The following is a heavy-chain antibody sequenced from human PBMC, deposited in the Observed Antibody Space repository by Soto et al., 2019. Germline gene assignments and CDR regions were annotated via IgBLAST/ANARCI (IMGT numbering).Heavy chain of an antibody. D-gene: IGHD3-10*01. CDR3: AKGRGGSGSLTPRVDF. Sequence: EVQLLESGGGLVQPGGSLRLSCPASGFTFNNYAMTWVHQAPGKGLEWVSAISGGGDTTSYADSVKGRFTVSRDGSKNTLYLQMSSLRAEDTALYYCAKGRGGSGSLTPRVDFWGQGTLVTVSS. J-gene: IGHJ4*02. CDR2: ISGGGDTT. CDR1: GFTFNNYA. V-gene: IGHV3-23*01.